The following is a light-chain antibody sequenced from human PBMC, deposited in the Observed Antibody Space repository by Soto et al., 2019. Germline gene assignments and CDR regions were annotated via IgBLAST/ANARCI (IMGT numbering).Light chain of an antibody. V-gene: IGLV2-14*01. CDR3: SSYTSSSTLL. Sequence: QSALTQPASVSGSPGQSITISCTGTSSDVGGYNYVSWYQQHPGKAPKLMIYAVSNRPSGVSNRCSGSKSGNTASLTISGDQAEDESDCYCSSYTSSSTLLFGGGSKLAVL. J-gene: IGLJ2*01. CDR1: SSDVGGYNY. CDR2: AVS.